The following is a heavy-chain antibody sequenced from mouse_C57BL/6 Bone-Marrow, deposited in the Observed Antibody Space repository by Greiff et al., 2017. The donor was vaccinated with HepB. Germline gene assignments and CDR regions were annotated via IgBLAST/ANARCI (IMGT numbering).Heavy chain of an antibody. CDR2: IDPSDSYT. CDR1: GYTFTSYW. J-gene: IGHJ1*03. CDR3: ASTYSNYVNWYFDV. V-gene: IGHV1-69*01. D-gene: IGHD2-5*01. Sequence: VQLQQPGAELVMPGASVKLSCKASGYTFTSYWMHWVKQRPGQGLEWIGEIDPSDSYTNYNQKFKGKSTLTVDKSSSTAYMQLSSLTSEDSAVYYWASTYSNYVNWYFDVWGTGTTVTVSS.